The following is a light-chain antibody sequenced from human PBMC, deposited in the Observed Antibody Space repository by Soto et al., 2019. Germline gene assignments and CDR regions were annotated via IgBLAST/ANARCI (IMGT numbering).Light chain of an antibody. CDR1: SSDVGSYDL. J-gene: IGLJ1*01. V-gene: IGLV2-23*02. Sequence: QSALTQPASVSGSPGQSITISCTGTSSDVGSYDLVSWYQQHPGKAPKLMTYEVNKRPSGVSNRFSGSKSGNTASLTISGLQAEDEADYYCCSFAGNITPYVFGPGTKLTVL. CDR2: EVN. CDR3: CSFAGNITPYV.